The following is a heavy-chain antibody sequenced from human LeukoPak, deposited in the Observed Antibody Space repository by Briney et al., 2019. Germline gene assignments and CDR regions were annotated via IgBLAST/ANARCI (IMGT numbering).Heavy chain of an antibody. Sequence: PGGSLRLSCIASGFSFSSYGMNWVRQAPGKGLEWVAFIQFDGSNIFYGDSVKGRFTISRDNLKNTLYLQMDNLRADDTAVYYCTKMVPLRFYDSSGQTYWGQGTLVTVSS. J-gene: IGHJ4*02. V-gene: IGHV3-30*02. D-gene: IGHD3-22*01. CDR3: TKMVPLRFYDSSGQTY. CDR2: IQFDGSNI. CDR1: GFSFSSYG.